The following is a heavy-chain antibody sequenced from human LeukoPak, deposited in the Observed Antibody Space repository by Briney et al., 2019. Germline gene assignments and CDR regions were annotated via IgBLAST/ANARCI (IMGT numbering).Heavy chain of an antibody. D-gene: IGHD2-21*02. CDR2: ISAYNGNT. CDR1: GYTCTSYG. J-gene: IGHJ1*01. V-gene: IGHV1-18*01. CDR3: AREMSLAYCGGDCSLRAEYFQH. Sequence: ASVKVSCKASGYTCTSYGISWVRQDPGQGLEWMGWISAYNGNTNYAQKLQGRVTMTTDTSTSTAYMELRSLRSDDTAVYYCAREMSLAYCGGDCSLRAEYFQHWGQGTLVTVSP.